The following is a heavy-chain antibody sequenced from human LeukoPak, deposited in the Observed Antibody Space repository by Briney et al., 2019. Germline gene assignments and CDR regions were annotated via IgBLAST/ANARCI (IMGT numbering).Heavy chain of an antibody. J-gene: IGHJ1*01. CDR2: INWNGVST. CDR1: GFTVSSNY. Sequence: GGSLRLSCAASGFTVSSNYMSWVRQAPGKGLEWVSFINWNGVSTDYADSVKGRFTISRDNAKNSLFLQMNSLRAEDTALYYCAREDGFCSGGSCYRHGGQGTLVTVSS. CDR3: AREDGFCSGGSCYRH. V-gene: IGHV3-20*04. D-gene: IGHD2-15*01.